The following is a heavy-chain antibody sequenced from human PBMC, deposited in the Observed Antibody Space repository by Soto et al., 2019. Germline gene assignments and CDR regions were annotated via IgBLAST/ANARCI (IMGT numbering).Heavy chain of an antibody. D-gene: IGHD6-13*01. CDR1: GFTFSSYV. V-gene: IGHV3-23*01. J-gene: IGHJ4*02. CDR3: AKVWQLVFDYFDY. CDR2: ISGSGGST. Sequence: EVQLLESGGGLVQPGGSLRLSCAASGFTFSSYVMSWVRQAPGKGLEWVSAISGSGGSTYYADSVKGRFTISRDNSKNTLYLQMNSLRAEDTAVYYCAKVWQLVFDYFDYWGQGTLVTVSS.